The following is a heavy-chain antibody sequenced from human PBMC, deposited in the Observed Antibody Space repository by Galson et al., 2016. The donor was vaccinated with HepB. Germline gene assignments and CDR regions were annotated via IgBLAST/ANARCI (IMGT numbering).Heavy chain of an antibody. CDR2: IHSSGTS. J-gene: IGHJ5*02. Sequence: SETLSLTCSVSGDSLSNVGRHWGWFRQSPGMGLEYIGSIHSSGTSYYNPSLTSRVTISVDTSKNQFSLKLTSVTAADTAVYYCARESSWFGELGFDPWGQGTLVTVSS. D-gene: IGHD3-10*01. CDR3: ARESSWFGELGFDP. CDR1: GDSLSNVGRH. V-gene: IGHV4-39*07.